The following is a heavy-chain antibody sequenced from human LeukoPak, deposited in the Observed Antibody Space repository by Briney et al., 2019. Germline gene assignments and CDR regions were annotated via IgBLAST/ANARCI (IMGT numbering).Heavy chain of an antibody. J-gene: IGHJ4*02. D-gene: IGHD3-10*01. Sequence: ASLKVSCKASGYTFTDYYMHWVRQAPGHGLEWMGWIYTDSGATNYAQKFQGRVTMTRDTSISTAYMGLSRLTSDDTAVYYCARGRSDYYLDSWGQGTLVSVSS. CDR3: ARGRSDYYLDS. CDR1: GYTFTDYY. V-gene: IGHV1-2*02. CDR2: IYTDSGAT.